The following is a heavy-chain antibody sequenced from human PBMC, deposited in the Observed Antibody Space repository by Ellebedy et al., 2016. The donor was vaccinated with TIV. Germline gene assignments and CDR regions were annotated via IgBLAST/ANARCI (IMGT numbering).Heavy chain of an antibody. CDR2: IYYSGST. CDR3: VRVTLNSWASYYFDY. CDR1: GGSISSSSYY. Sequence: MPSETLSLTCTVSGGSISSSSYYWGWIRQPPGKGLEWIGSIYYSGSTYYNPSLKSRVTISVDTSKNQFSLKLSSVTAADTAVYYCVRVTLNSWASYYFDYWGQGTLVTVSS. J-gene: IGHJ4*02. D-gene: IGHD2-21*02. V-gene: IGHV4-39*01.